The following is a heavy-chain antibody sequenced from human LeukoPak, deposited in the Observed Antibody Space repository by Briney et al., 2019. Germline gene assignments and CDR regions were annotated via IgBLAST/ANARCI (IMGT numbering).Heavy chain of an antibody. CDR3: ARSAKMYGSGSYYNYFDY. J-gene: IGHJ4*02. Sequence: GESLKISCKGSGYNFTNYWIGWVRQMPGKGLEWMGIIYPGDSDTRYSPSFQGQVTISADKPISTAYLQWSSLKASDTAMYYCARSAKMYGSGSYYNYFDYWGQGTLVTVSS. CDR1: GYNFTNYW. D-gene: IGHD3-10*01. CDR2: IYPGDSDT. V-gene: IGHV5-51*01.